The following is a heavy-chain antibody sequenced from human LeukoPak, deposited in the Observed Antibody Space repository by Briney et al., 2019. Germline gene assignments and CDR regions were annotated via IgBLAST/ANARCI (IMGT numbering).Heavy chain of an antibody. D-gene: IGHD3-16*01. CDR2: IYWDDDK. Sequence: SGPTLVNPTQTLTLTCTFSGFSLSTRGVGVGWIRQPAGKALEWLAIIYWDDDKRYSPFLRSRLTITKDTYKNQVFLIMTNVDPEDTATYYCAHIEITYGGVFRDDAFDIWGQGTMVTVSS. CDR3: AHIEITYGGVFRDDAFDI. CDR1: GFSLSTRGVG. V-gene: IGHV2-5*02. J-gene: IGHJ3*02.